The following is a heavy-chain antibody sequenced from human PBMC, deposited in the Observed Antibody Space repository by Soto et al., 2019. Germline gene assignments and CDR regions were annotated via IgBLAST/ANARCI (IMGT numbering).Heavy chain of an antibody. Sequence: EVQLVESGGGLVKPGGSLRLSCAASGFTFSSYSMNWVRQAPGKGLEWVSSISSSSSYIYYADSVKGRFTISRDNAKNSLYLQMNSLRAEDTAVYYCARGAPEPRSPYYYYYYGMDVWGQGTTVTVSS. CDR3: ARGAPEPRSPYYYYYYGMDV. CDR2: ISSSSSYI. V-gene: IGHV3-21*01. CDR1: GFTFSSYS. J-gene: IGHJ6*02.